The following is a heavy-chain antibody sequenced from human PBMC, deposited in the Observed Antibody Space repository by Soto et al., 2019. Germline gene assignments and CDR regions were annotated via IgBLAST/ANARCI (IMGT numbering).Heavy chain of an antibody. D-gene: IGHD4-17*01. CDR3: ERGIKYGDYRKGYDR. V-gene: IGHV1-46*01. J-gene: IGHJ5*02. Sequence: ASVKVYCKASGNTFSNYYIHWVRQAPGQGLEWMGTINPSGGHTTYAQKFLGRVTMTRDTSTSTLYMELTSLRSEDTAVYYCERGIKYGDYRKGYDRWGPGTGVNVTS. CDR1: GNTFSNYY. CDR2: INPSGGHT.